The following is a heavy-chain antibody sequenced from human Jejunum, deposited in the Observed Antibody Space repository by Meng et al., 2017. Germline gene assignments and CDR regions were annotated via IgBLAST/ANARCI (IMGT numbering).Heavy chain of an antibody. Sequence: LLVESEGGLVQPAVPLNRSCAAYGVTFSRHWMHWVRQAPGKGLVWLSRVSTDGTITNYADSVKGRFTISRDNANDTAFLEMNSLRVEDTAVYYCASDRITDWGQGTLVTVSS. D-gene: IGHD3-16*01. CDR1: GVTFSRHW. CDR3: ASDRITD. CDR2: VSTDGTIT. J-gene: IGHJ1*01. V-gene: IGHV3-74*01.